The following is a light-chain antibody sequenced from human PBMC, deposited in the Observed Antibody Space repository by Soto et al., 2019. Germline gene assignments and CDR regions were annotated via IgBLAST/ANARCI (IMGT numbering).Light chain of an antibody. CDR3: QQYSSSPS. CDR1: HYIYSN. Sequence: EIVLTQSPCTLSLAPCERAPLACTASHYIYSNVGWFQQKPGQVTSLLIYGASTRASGIPARFSGSGSGTEFTLTIGSLQSEDFAVYYCQQYSSSPSFGQGTRLEIK. CDR2: GAS. V-gene: IGKV3-15*01. J-gene: IGKJ5*01.